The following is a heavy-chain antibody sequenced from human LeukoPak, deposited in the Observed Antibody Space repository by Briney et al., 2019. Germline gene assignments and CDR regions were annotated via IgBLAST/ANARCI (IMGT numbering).Heavy chain of an antibody. CDR1: GFTITYYG. CDR3: TRDVFSLGEP. CDR2: INHDGSIT. V-gene: IGHV3-74*01. J-gene: IGHJ4*02. D-gene: IGHD4-17*01. Sequence: GGSLRLSCAASGFTITYYGMHWVRQAPGKGLVWVSHINHDGSITNYADSVKGRFTISRDIAKNTLYLQMNSLGDEDTAVYYCTRDVFSLGEPWGQGTLVTVSS.